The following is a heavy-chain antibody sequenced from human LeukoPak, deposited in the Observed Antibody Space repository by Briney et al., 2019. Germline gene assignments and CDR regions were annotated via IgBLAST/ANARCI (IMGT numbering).Heavy chain of an antibody. CDR3: ARVVRDSSGWYTDNNWFDP. Sequence: SVKVSCKASGGTFSSYAISWVRQAPGQGLEWMGGIIPIFGTANYAQKFQGRVTITADESTSIAYMELSSPRSEDTAVYYCARVVRDSSGWYTDNNWFDPWGQGTLVTVSS. CDR2: IIPIFGTA. J-gene: IGHJ5*02. D-gene: IGHD6-19*01. V-gene: IGHV1-69*01. CDR1: GGTFSSYA.